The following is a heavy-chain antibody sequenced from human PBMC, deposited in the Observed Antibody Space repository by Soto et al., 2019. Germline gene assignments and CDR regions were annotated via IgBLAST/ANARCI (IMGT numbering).Heavy chain of an antibody. CDR3: SYRKPDGDGCPFGH. V-gene: IGHV1-69*01. CDR1: GGTFSSYA. J-gene: IGHJ4*01. CDR2: IIPIFGTA. Sequence: QVQLVQSGAEVKKPGSSVKVSCKASGGTFSSYAISWVRQAPGQGLEWMGGIIPIFGTANYAQKCQGRVTSTADQSTSTAYLELGSLRPEDTAVEYCSYRKPDGDGCPFGHRGQGTLVTVSS. D-gene: IGHD4-17*01.